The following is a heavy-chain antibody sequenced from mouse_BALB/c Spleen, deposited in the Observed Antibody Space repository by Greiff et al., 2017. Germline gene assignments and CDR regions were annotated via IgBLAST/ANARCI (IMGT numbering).Heavy chain of an antibody. J-gene: IGHJ2*01. CDR3: ARNYYGSSHFDY. CDR1: GFTFSSYA. D-gene: IGHD1-1*01. V-gene: IGHV5-9-4*01. CDR2: ISSGGSYT. Sequence: EVKLVESGGGLVKPGGSLKLSCAASGFTFSSYAMSWVRQSPEKRLEWVAEISSGGSYTYYPDTVTGRFTISRDNAKNTLYLEMSSLRSEDTAMYYCARNYYGSSHFDYWGQGTTLTVSS.